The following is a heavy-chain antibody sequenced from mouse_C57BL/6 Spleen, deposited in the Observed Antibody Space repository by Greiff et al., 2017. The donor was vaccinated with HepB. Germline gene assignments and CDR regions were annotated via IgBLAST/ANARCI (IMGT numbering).Heavy chain of an antibody. Sequence: VQLQQSGTELVKPGASVKLSCKASGYTFTSYWMHWVKQRPGQGLEWIGNINPSNGGTNYNEKFKSKATLTVDKSSSTAYMQLSSLTSEDSAVYYCARMRVYDYDRAFGYWGQGTTLTVSS. CDR3: ARMRVYDYDRAFGY. V-gene: IGHV1-53*01. CDR2: INPSNGGT. D-gene: IGHD2-4*01. CDR1: GYTFTSYW. J-gene: IGHJ2*01.